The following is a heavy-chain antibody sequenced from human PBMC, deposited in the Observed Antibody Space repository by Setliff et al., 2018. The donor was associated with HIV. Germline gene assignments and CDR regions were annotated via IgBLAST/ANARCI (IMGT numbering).Heavy chain of an antibody. V-gene: IGHV1-8*01. J-gene: IGHJ4*02. CDR2: MKPNSGNT. CDR3: ARGGEEYYDSSGYDY. D-gene: IGHD3-22*01. Sequence: ASVKVSCKASGYTFINYDINWVRQATGQGLEWMGWMKPNSGNTGYSQKFQGRVTMTRDTSISTAYMELSRLRSDDTVVYYCARGGEEYYDSSGYDYWGQGTLVTVSS. CDR1: GYTFINYD.